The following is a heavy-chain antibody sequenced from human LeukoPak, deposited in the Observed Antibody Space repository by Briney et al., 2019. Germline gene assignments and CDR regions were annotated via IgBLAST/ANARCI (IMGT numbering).Heavy chain of an antibody. D-gene: IGHD1-26*01. V-gene: IGHV4-34*01. CDR1: GGSFSGYY. CDR3: ARYPVSGSFDY. J-gene: IGHJ4*02. CDR2: INHSGST. Sequence: SETPSLTCAVYGGSFSGYYWSWIRQPPGKGLEWIGEINHSGSTNYNPSLKSRVTISVDTSKNQFSLKLSSVTAADTAVYYCARYPVSGSFDYWGQGTLVTVSS.